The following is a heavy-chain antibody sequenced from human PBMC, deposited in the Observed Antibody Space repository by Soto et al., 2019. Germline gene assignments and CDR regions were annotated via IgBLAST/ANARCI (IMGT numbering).Heavy chain of an antibody. CDR3: ARDLNNPRGGAAPYYYYGMDV. Sequence: QVQLVQSGAEVKKPGASVKVSCKASGYTFTGYYMHWVRQAPGQGLEWMGWINPNSGGTNYAQKFQGWVTMTRDTSISTAYMELSRLRSDDTAVYYCARDLNNPRGGAAPYYYYGMDVWGQGTTVTVSS. CDR1: GYTFTGYY. D-gene: IGHD3-16*01. V-gene: IGHV1-2*04. CDR2: INPNSGGT. J-gene: IGHJ6*02.